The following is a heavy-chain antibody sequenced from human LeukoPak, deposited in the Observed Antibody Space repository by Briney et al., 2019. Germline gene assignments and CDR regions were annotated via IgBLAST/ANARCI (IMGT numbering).Heavy chain of an antibody. D-gene: IGHD6-19*01. J-gene: IGHJ4*02. CDR2: ISYDGSNK. Sequence: PGGSLRLSCAASGFTFSSYGMHWVRQAPGKGLEWVAVISYDGSNKYYADSVKGRFTISRDNSKNTLYLQMNSLRAEDTAVYYCAKDLGRGIAVAGFPSRYWGQGTLVTVSS. CDR3: AKDLGRGIAVAGFPSRY. V-gene: IGHV3-30*18. CDR1: GFTFSSYG.